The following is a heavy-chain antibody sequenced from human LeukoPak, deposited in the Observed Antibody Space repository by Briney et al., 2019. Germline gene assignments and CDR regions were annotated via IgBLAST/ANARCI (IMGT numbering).Heavy chain of an antibody. CDR2: IYYSGST. Sequence: AETLSLTCTVSGGSISSYYWSWIRQPPGKGLEWIGYIYYSGSTNYNPSLKSRVTISVDTSKKQFSLKLSSVTAADPAVYYCARGLVRGINIDYWGQGTLVTVSS. V-gene: IGHV4-59*01. CDR3: ARGLVRGINIDY. D-gene: IGHD3-10*01. J-gene: IGHJ4*02. CDR1: GGSISSYY.